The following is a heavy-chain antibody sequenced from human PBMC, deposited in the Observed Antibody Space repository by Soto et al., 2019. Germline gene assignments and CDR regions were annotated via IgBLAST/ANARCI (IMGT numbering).Heavy chain of an antibody. CDR1: GGSISSSSYY. Sequence: SETLSLTCTVSGGSISSSSYYWGWIRQPPGKGLEWIGSIYYSGSTYYNPSLKSRVTISVDRSKNQFSLKLSSVTAADMAVYYCARGQTTVTTLDYWGQGTLVTVS. CDR3: ARGQTTVTTLDY. D-gene: IGHD4-17*01. CDR2: IYYSGST. J-gene: IGHJ4*02. V-gene: IGHV4-39*07.